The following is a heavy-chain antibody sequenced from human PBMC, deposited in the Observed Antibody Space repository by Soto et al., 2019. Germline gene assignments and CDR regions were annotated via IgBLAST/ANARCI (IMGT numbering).Heavy chain of an antibody. D-gene: IGHD2-15*01. J-gene: IGHJ4*02. Sequence: SETLSLTCAVSGYSISSGYYWGWIRQPPGKGLEWLGSIFHSGTTYDNPSLKSRVTISVDMSNNQFSLKLTSVTAADTAVYYCARLLAAKFDYWGQGTQVTVSS. CDR3: ARLLAAKFDY. CDR2: IFHSGTT. V-gene: IGHV4-38-2*01. CDR1: GYSISSGYY.